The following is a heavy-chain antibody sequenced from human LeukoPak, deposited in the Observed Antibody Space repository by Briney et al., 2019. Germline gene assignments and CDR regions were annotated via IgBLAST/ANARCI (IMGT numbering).Heavy chain of an antibody. J-gene: IGHJ4*02. D-gene: IGHD1-26*01. CDR2: FSSSSSTI. V-gene: IGHV3-48*02. CDR1: GFTFSSYS. Sequence: GGSLRLSCAPSGFTFSSYSMNGVRQAPGEGLEWVSYFSSSSSTIYYADSVKGSFPISRDNAKNSLYLQMNSLRDEHTAVYYCARGPLSFEEWELPTFDYWGQGTLVTVSS. CDR3: ARGPLSFEEWELPTFDY.